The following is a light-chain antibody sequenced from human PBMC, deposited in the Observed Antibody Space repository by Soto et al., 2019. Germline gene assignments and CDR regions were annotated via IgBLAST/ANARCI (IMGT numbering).Light chain of an antibody. CDR2: EVS. CDR1: SPDFGV. V-gene: IGLV2-14*01. Sequence: QSALTQPASVSGSPGQSITISCSGISPDFGVSWYQHFPGKAPKLIIFEVSTRPSGVSTRFSGSKSGNMAFLTISGLQTEDEGLYHCSSYSSTTSLFGGGTKVTVL. CDR3: SSYSSTTSL. J-gene: IGLJ2*01.